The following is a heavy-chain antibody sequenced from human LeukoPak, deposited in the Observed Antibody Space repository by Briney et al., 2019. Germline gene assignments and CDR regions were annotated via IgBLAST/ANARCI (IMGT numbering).Heavy chain of an antibody. D-gene: IGHD2-15*01. J-gene: IGHJ4*02. CDR2: INSDGSSR. CDR3: AREVCIGGSCSVFDY. CDR1: EFTFSNYW. Sequence: GGSLRLSCAASEFTFSNYWMHWVRQAPGKGLVWVSRINSDGSSRTYADSVKGRFTISRDNAKNTLSLQMNSLRTEDTAVYYCAREVCIGGSCSVFDYWGQGTLVTVSS. V-gene: IGHV3-74*01.